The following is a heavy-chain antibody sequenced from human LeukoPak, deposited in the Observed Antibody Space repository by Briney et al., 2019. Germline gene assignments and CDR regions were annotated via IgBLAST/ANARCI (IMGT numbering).Heavy chain of an antibody. CDR3: AKVRWELLLGY. V-gene: IGHV3-23*01. Sequence: GGSLRLSCAASGFTFCSSAMSWVRQGPGKGREGVSAISVSGGSTEYADSVKGRFTISRDTSKNTLDLQMHSLRAEDKAVYYRAKVRWELLLGYWGQGTLVTVSS. CDR1: GFTFCSSA. CDR2: ISVSGGST. D-gene: IGHD1-26*01. J-gene: IGHJ4*02.